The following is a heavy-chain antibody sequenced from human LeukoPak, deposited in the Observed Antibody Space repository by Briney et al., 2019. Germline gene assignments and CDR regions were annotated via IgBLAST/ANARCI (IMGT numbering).Heavy chain of an antibody. CDR3: ARDQVSSSSTIAY. J-gene: IGHJ4*02. V-gene: IGHV3-48*03. Sequence: PGGSLRLSCAASGFSLRSSEMNWVRQAPGKGPEWVAHINSADNVEYYTDSVRGRFTMSRDNAKDLLYLQMNSLRAEDTAVYYCARDQVSSSSTIAYWGQGTLVTVSS. CDR1: GFSLRSSE. CDR2: INSADNVE. D-gene: IGHD6-6*01.